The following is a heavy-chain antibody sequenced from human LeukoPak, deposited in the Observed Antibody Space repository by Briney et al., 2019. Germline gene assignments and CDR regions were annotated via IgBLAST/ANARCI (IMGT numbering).Heavy chain of an antibody. V-gene: IGHV4-59*08. CDR2: IYHSGST. D-gene: IGHD6-6*01. CDR3: ARLQGLYSSSYDY. Sequence: SETLSLTCIVSGGSITTYYWSWIRQPPGKGLEWIGSIYHSGSTHYNPSLKSRVTISVDTSKNQFSLKLSSMTAADTAVYYCARLQGLYSSSYDYWGQGTLVTVSS. CDR1: GGSITTYY. J-gene: IGHJ4*02.